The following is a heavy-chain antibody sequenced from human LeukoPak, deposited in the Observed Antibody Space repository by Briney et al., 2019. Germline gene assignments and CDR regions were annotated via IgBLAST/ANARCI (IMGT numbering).Heavy chain of an antibody. V-gene: IGHV4-59*08. CDR2: IYYSGST. J-gene: IGHJ5*02. CDR1: GGSISTDY. D-gene: IGHD4-11*01. Sequence: PSETLSLTCAFPGGSISTDYWSWVRQPPGKGLQWIGYIYYSGSTNYNPSLKSRVTISLNTAKNQFSLRLRSVTAADTAVYYCARRVAVGNYFDPWGQGTLVTVSS. CDR3: ARRVAVGNYFDP.